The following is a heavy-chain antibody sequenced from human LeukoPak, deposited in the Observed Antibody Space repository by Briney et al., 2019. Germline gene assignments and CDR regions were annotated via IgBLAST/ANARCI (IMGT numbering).Heavy chain of an antibody. CDR2: FYTGGST. Sequence: PSETLSLTCTVSGGSISSYYWNWIRQSAGRGLEWIGRFYTGGSTNYNPSLKSRVTMLVDTSKNQFSLKLTSVIAADTAVYYCARDALDSSGWFYHGMDVWGQGTTVTVSS. CDR1: GGSISSYY. D-gene: IGHD6-19*01. J-gene: IGHJ6*02. V-gene: IGHV4-4*07. CDR3: ARDALDSSGWFYHGMDV.